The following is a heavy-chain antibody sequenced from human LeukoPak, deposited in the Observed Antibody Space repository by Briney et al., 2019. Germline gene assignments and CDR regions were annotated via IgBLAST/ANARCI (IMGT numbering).Heavy chain of an antibody. CDR3: ARHLDSAHSYGLDV. V-gene: IGHV3-7*04. D-gene: IGHD3-10*01. CDR2: IKQDGSEK. Sequence: GGSLRLSCAASGFTFTTYWMSWVRQAPGEGLEWVANIKQDGSEKYYVDSVKGRFTASRDNAKNTLYLQMNSLRGEDTAVYYCARHLDSAHSYGLDVWGQGTTVTVSS. J-gene: IGHJ6*02. CDR1: GFTFTTYW.